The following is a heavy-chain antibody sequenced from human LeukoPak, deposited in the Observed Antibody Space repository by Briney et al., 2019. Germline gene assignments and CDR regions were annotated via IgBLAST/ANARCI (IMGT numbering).Heavy chain of an antibody. D-gene: IGHD3-22*01. CDR3: AKYGDDTSGYAY. V-gene: IGHV3-66*02. CDR1: GFTVSSSY. CDR2: MYSGGAT. Sequence: GGSLRLSCAASGFTVSSSYMSWVRQAPGKGLEWVSVMYSGGATYYANSVTGRFTICRDYSKNTLNLQMNNLGTEDTAVYLCAKYGDDTSGYAYWGQGTLVTVSS. J-gene: IGHJ4*02.